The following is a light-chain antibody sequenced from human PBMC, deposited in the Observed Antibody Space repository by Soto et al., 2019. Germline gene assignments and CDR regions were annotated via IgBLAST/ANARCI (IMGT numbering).Light chain of an antibody. CDR1: QSISNN. V-gene: IGKV3-15*01. CDR3: QPYNNWPLT. CDR2: DTS. Sequence: EIVMTQSPATLSVSPGERATLSCRVSQSISNNLAWYQQKPGQAPRLLIYDTSTRATGVPTRFSGSRSGAEFTLTINSLQSEDFAVYYCQPYNNWPLTFGGGTKV. J-gene: IGKJ4*01.